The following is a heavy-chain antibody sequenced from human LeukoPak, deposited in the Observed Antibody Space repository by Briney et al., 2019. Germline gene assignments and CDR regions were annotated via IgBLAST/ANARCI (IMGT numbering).Heavy chain of an antibody. V-gene: IGHV3-9*01. J-gene: IGHJ5*02. D-gene: IGHD6-13*01. CDR3: AKGVDQQLAYNWFDP. CDR2: ISWNSGSI. CDR1: GFTFDDYA. Sequence: GGSLRLSCAASGFTFDDYAMHWVRQAPGKGLEWVSGISWNSGSIGYADSVKGRFTIPRDNAKNSLYLQMNSLRAEDTALYYCAKGVDQQLAYNWFDPWGQGTLVTVSS.